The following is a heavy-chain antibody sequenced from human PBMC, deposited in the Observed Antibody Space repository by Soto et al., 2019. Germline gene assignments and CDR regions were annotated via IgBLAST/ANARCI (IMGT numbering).Heavy chain of an antibody. D-gene: IGHD2-15*01. CDR2: ITHSGST. Sequence: SETLSLTCAVHGGSFSGYYWSWIRQPPGKGLEWIGEITHSGSTNYNPSLKSRVTISVDTSKNQFSLKLSSVTAADTAVYYCARASASYCSGGSCYRAFDIWGQGAMVTVSS. V-gene: IGHV4-34*01. CDR3: ARASASYCSGGSCYRAFDI. J-gene: IGHJ3*02. CDR1: GGSFSGYY.